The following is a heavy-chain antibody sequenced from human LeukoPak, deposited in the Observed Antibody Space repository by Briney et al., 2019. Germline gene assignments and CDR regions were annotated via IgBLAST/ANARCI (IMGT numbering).Heavy chain of an antibody. J-gene: IGHJ6*03. CDR2: ITAYNGNT. V-gene: IGHV1-18*01. D-gene: IGHD2-2*01. CDR3: ARDRRTTSYYYMDV. Sequence: ASVKVSCKASGYTFTSYGISWVRQAPGQGLEWMGWITAYNGNTNNAQKLQGRVTMTTDTSTSTAYMELRSLRYDDTAVYYCARDRRTTSYYYMDVWGKGTTVTVSS. CDR1: GYTFTSYG.